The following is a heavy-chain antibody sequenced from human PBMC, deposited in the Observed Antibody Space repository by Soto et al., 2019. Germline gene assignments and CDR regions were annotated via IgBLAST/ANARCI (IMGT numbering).Heavy chain of an antibody. V-gene: IGHV1-69*02. CDR1: GDTFNFYS. D-gene: IGHD3-10*01. Sequence: QVQLVQSGAEVKRPGSSVKVSCKASGDTFNFYSINWVRQAPGLGLEWMGRVNPIVSMSNYAQKFQGRVTMTADKSTLTTYMELSSLRSGDKAIYYCGSSYGSGFRAFYYLGPGALVTVSS. CDR3: GSSYGSGFRAFYY. J-gene: IGHJ4*02. CDR2: VNPIVSMS.